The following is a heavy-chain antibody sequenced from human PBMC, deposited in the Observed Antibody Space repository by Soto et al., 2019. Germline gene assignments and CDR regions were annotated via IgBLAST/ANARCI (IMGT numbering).Heavy chain of an antibody. CDR1: EFIFSGYG. Sequence: PGGSLRLSCGASEFIFSGYGMHWVRQAPGKGLEWVALIWYDGSNKEYGGSVKGRFTISRDNSKNTLYLQINSLTAEDTAVYYCARDQYSNSIYYYGMDVWGQGTTVTVSS. D-gene: IGHD4-4*01. V-gene: IGHV3-33*01. CDR3: ARDQYSNSIYYYGMDV. J-gene: IGHJ6*02. CDR2: IWYDGSNK.